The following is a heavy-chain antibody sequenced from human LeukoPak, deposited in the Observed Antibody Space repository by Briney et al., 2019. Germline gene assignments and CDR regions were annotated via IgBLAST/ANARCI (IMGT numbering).Heavy chain of an antibody. V-gene: IGHV1-8*02. CDR1: GYTFTGYY. Sequence: GASVKVSCKASGYTFTGYYMHWVRQAPGQGLEWMGWMNPNSGNTGYAQKFQGRVTMTRNTSISTAYMELSSLRSEDTAVYYCAWGKYSYGTAYYYYYYMDVWGKGTTVTVSS. J-gene: IGHJ6*03. CDR2: MNPNSGNT. D-gene: IGHD5-18*01. CDR3: AWGKYSYGTAYYYYYYMDV.